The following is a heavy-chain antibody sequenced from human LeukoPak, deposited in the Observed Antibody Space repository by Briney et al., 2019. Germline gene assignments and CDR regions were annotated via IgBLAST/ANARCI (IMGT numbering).Heavy chain of an antibody. J-gene: IGHJ4*02. V-gene: IGHV1-69*05. CDR3: ARGPLDIVATSYFDY. CDR1: GGTFSSYA. CDR2: IIPIFGTA. D-gene: IGHD5-12*01. Sequence: GASVKVSCKASGGTFSSYAISWVRQAPGQGLEWMGGIIPIFGTANYAQKFQGRVTITTDESTSTAYMELSSLRSGDTAVYYCARGPLDIVATSYFDYWGQGTLVTVSS.